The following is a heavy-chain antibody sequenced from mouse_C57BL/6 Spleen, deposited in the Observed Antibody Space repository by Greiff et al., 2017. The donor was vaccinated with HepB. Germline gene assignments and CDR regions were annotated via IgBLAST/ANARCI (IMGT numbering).Heavy chain of an antibody. J-gene: IGHJ1*03. D-gene: IGHD1-1*01. V-gene: IGHV1-15*01. CDR2: IDPETGGT. CDR1: GYTFTDYE. Sequence: VQLQQSGAELVRPGASVTLSCKASGYTFTDYEMHWVKQTPVHGLEWIGAIDPETGGTAYNQKFKGKAILTADKSPSTAYMELRSLTSEDSAVYYCTRWDYYGSRWYFDVWGTGTTVTVSS. CDR3: TRWDYYGSRWYFDV.